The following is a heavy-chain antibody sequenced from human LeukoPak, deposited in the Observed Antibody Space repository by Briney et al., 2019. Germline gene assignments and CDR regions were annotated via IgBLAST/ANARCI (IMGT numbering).Heavy chain of an antibody. D-gene: IGHD2/OR15-2a*01. V-gene: IGHV1-2*02. Sequence: ASVKVSCKASGYTFTGYYMHWVRQAPGQGLEWMGWINPNSGGTNHAQKFQGRVTMTRDTSISTAYMELSRLRSDDTAVYYCARAFVRYYGMDVWGQGTTVTVSS. CDR3: ARAFVRYYGMDV. CDR1: GYTFTGYY. J-gene: IGHJ6*02. CDR2: INPNSGGT.